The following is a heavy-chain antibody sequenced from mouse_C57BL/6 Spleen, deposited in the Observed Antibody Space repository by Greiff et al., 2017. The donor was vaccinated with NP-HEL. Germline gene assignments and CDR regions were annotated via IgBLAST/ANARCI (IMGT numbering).Heavy chain of an antibody. Sequence: VQLQQSGAELVRPGTSVKVSCKASGYAFTNYLIEWVKQRPGQGLEWIGVINPGSGGTNYNEKFKGKATLTADKSSSTAYMQLSSLTSEDSAVYFCARSGTTVVATPNLTNWGQGTTLTVSS. CDR2: INPGSGGT. CDR3: ARSGTTVVATPNLTN. V-gene: IGHV1-54*01. J-gene: IGHJ2*01. D-gene: IGHD1-1*01. CDR1: GYAFTNYL.